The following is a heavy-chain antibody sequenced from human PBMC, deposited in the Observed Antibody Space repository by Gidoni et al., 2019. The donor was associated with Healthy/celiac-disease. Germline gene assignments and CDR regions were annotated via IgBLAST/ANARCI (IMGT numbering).Heavy chain of an antibody. J-gene: IGHJ4*02. V-gene: IGHV3-23*01. CDR2: ISGSGGST. CDR3: AKVGEGFLYYFDY. CDR1: GFTFSSYA. Sequence: EVQLLESGGGLVQPGGSLRLSCAASGFTFSSYAMRWVRQAPGKGLEWVAAISGSGGSTYYADSVKGRFPISRDNSKNTLYLQMNSLRAEDTAVYYCAKVGEGFLYYFDYWGQGTLVTVSS. D-gene: IGHD3-16*01.